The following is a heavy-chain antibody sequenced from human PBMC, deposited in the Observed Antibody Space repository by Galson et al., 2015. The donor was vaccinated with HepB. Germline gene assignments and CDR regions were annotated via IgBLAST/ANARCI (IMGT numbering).Heavy chain of an antibody. D-gene: IGHD3-22*01. Sequence: SVKVSCKVSGYTLTELSMHWVRQAPGKGLEWMGGFDPEDGETIYAQKFQGRVTMTEDTSTDTAYMELSSLRSEDTAVYYCASLSRWLLRPPLWGQGTLVTVSS. CDR2: FDPEDGET. CDR1: GYTLTELS. J-gene: IGHJ4*02. V-gene: IGHV1-24*01. CDR3: ASLSRWLLRPPL.